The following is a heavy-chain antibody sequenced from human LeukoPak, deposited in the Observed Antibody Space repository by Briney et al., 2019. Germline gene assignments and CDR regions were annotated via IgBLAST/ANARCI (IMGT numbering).Heavy chain of an antibody. Sequence: GGSLRLSCAASGFTFSSYAMTWVRQAPGKGLEWVSGISGSGGSTYYADSVKGRYTISRDNSKYTLYLQMNSLRVADTAVYYCAKDTGSGWYQPFDYWGQGTLVTVSS. D-gene: IGHD6-19*01. CDR2: ISGSGGST. CDR1: GFTFSSYA. CDR3: AKDTGSGWYQPFDY. V-gene: IGHV3-23*01. J-gene: IGHJ4*02.